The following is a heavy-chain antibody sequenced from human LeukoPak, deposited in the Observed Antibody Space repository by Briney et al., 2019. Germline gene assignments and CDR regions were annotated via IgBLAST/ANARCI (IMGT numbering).Heavy chain of an antibody. CDR3: AKDSAGVVVPAAPQP. J-gene: IGHJ5*02. CDR1: GFTFSSYA. CDR2: ISGSGGST. V-gene: IGHV3-23*01. Sequence: GGSPRLSCAASGFTFSSYAMSWVRQAPGKGLEWVSAISGSGGSTYYADSVKGRFTISRDNSKNTLYLQMNSLRAEDTAVYYCAKDSAGVVVPAAPQPWGQGTLVTVSA. D-gene: IGHD2-2*01.